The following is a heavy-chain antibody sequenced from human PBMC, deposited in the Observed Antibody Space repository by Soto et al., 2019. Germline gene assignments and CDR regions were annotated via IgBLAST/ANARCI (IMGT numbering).Heavy chain of an antibody. V-gene: IGHV1-18*01. CDR2: ISAYNGDT. J-gene: IGHJ6*03. CDR1: GYSFTNYG. D-gene: IGHD6-19*01. Sequence: QDQLVQSGGEVKKPGASVKVSCKASGYSFTNYGITWVRQAPGQGFEWMGWISAYNGDTNYAQKLQGRVTMTTDASTSTAYLELRSLLSDDTAVYYCARDRGVAPPVAGNTHYYYYMDVWGKGTTVTVSS. CDR3: ARDRGVAPPVAGNTHYYYYMDV.